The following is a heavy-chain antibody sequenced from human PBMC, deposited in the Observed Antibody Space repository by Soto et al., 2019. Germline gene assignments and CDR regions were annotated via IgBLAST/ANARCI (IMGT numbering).Heavy chain of an antibody. CDR2: ISYSGRT. J-gene: IGHJ4*02. D-gene: IGHD2-21*01. Sequence: PSATLSLTCTVSGACIITDNYFWVWIRQSPRRGLVLIGSISYSGRTYGNPSLQSRITTSIDASNNQFSLKMTSVTTADTAVYYCARRREIEYCGNHHPYYFDLGGQGDMVTGPS. CDR1: GACIITDNYF. CDR3: ARRREIEYCGNHHPYYFDL. V-gene: IGHV4-39*01.